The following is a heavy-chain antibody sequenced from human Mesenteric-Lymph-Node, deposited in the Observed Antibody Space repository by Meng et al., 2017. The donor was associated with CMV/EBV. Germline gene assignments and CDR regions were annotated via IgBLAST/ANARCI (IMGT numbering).Heavy chain of an antibody. CDR3: ARTLGFHNYGDYGF. Sequence: SAYTSTGYYMHWVRQAPGQGLEWMGWINPNSGGTNYAQKFQGRVTMTRDTSISTVYMELSRLTSDDTAVYYCARTLGFHNYGDYGFWGQGTLVTVSS. CDR1: AYTSTGYY. D-gene: IGHD4-17*01. J-gene: IGHJ4*02. CDR2: INPNSGGT. V-gene: IGHV1-2*02.